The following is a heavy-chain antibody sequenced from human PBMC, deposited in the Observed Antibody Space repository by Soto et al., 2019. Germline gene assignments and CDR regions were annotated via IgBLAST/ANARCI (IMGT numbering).Heavy chain of an antibody. CDR1: GYTFTGYY. CDR2: INPNSGGT. Sequence: ASVKVSCKASGYTFTGYYMHWVRQAPGQGLEWMGWINPNSGGTNYAQKFQGRVTMTRDTSISTAYMELNSLRDEDTAVYYCAREYGMDVWGQGTTVTVSS. J-gene: IGHJ6*02. CDR3: AREYGMDV. V-gene: IGHV1-2*02.